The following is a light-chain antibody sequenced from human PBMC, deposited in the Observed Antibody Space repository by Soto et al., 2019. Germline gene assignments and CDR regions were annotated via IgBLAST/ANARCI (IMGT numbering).Light chain of an antibody. J-gene: IGKJ5*01. CDR2: DAS. CDR1: QGISSA. CDR3: QQFNNYPQAPIT. V-gene: IGKV1D-13*01. Sequence: MQLTLSPSSLSASVGDRVTITCRARQGISSALAWYQQKPGKAPKLLIYDASSLESGVPSRFSCSGSVTDFYLTISSLQPEHFATYYCQQFNNYPQAPITFGQGTRLEIK.